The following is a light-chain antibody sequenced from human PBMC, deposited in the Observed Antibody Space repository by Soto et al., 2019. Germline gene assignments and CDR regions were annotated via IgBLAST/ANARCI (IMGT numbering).Light chain of an antibody. V-gene: IGLV2-23*02. CDR2: EVS. J-gene: IGLJ2*01. CDR3: CSYAGSSTFI. Sequence: QSALTQPASLSGSPGQSITISCTGTRSDVGSYNHVSWYQQHPGKAPKLMIYEVSKWPSGISTRFSGSKSGNTASLTISGLHDEDEADYFCCSYAGSSTFIFGGGTKLTVL. CDR1: RSDVGSYNH.